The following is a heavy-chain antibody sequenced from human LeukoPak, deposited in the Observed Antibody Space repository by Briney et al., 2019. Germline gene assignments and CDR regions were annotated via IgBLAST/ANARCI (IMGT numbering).Heavy chain of an antibody. J-gene: IGHJ5*02. Sequence: SQTLSLTCAISGDSVSSNSVAWNWVRQSPSRVLEWLGRTYYTSKWNNDYAESVQSRIAVNPDTSKNQFSLYLNSVTLEDTAVYYCARQASRRFDPWGQGTLVTVSS. CDR2: TYYTSKWNN. V-gene: IGHV6-1*01. CDR1: GDSVSSNSVA. CDR3: ARQASRRFDP.